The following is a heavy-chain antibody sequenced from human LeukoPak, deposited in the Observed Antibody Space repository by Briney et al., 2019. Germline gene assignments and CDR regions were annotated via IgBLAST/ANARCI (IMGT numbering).Heavy chain of an antibody. CDR3: ARVDWMIGAFDI. D-gene: IGHD3-22*01. CDR1: VFTFSTYS. J-gene: IGHJ3*02. CDR2: ITSSSSTI. Sequence: GGSLRLSCAASVFTFSTYSMNWVRQAPGKGLKWVSYITSSSSTIYYADSVRGRFTISRDNAKNSLYLQMNSLRDEDTAVYYCARVDWMIGAFDIWGQGTMVTVSS. V-gene: IGHV3-48*02.